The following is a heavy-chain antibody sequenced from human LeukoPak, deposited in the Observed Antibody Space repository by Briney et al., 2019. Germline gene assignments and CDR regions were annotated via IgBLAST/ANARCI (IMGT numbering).Heavy chain of an antibody. D-gene: IGHD3-3*01. CDR2: IYYSGST. Sequence: SQTLSLTCTVSGGSISSGGYYWSWIRQHPGKGLEWIGYIYYSGSTYYNPSLKSRVTISVDTSKNQFSLKLSSVTAADTAVYYCARYYSPNDFWSPDYFDYWGQGTLVTVSS. CDR1: GGSISSGGYY. J-gene: IGHJ4*02. CDR3: ARYYSPNDFWSPDYFDY. V-gene: IGHV4-31*03.